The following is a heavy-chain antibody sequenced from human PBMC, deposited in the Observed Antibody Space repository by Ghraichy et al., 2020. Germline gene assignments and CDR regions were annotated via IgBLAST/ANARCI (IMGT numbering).Heavy chain of an antibody. CDR3: ASGGHVDY. J-gene: IGHJ4*02. CDR1: GLTFSRFW. V-gene: IGHV3-7*03. CDR2: INEGGSEK. D-gene: IGHD3-10*01. Sequence: GESLNISCAVSGLTFSRFWMTWVRQAPGKGLEWVANINEGGSEKHYVESVKGRFTISRNNDKNSLDLELNSLRVEDTAVYYCASGGHVDYCGQGTLVTVSS.